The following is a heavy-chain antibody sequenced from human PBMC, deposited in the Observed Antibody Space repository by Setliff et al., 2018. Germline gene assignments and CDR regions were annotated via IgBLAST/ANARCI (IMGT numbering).Heavy chain of an antibody. CDR3: ARDRYFYDASGQRSGYYYYMDV. Sequence: ASVKVSCKASGGTFSSYAISWVRQAPGQGLEWMGRIIPIFGTTSYTQKFQGRVTITADEGTNTAYTELSSLRSDDTAMYYCARDRYFYDASGQRSGYYYYMDVWGKGTTVTVSS. CDR2: IIPIFGTT. V-gene: IGHV1-69*13. CDR1: GGTFSSYA. D-gene: IGHD3-22*01. J-gene: IGHJ6*03.